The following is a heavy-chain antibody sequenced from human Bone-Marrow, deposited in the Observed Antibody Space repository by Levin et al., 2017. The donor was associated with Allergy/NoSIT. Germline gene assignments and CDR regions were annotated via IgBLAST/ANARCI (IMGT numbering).Heavy chain of an antibody. Sequence: QSGGSLRLSCAASGFTFSSYGMHWVRQAPGKGLEWVAVISYDGSNKYYADSVKGRFTISRDNSKNTLYLQMNSLRAEDTAVYYCAKLGYCSGGSCYPGYFDYWGQGTLVTVSS. CDR2: ISYDGSNK. J-gene: IGHJ4*02. CDR3: AKLGYCSGGSCYPGYFDY. CDR1: GFTFSSYG. V-gene: IGHV3-30*18. D-gene: IGHD2-15*01.